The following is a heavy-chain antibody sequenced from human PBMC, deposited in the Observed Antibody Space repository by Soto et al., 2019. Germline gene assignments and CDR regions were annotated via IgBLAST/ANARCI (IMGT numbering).Heavy chain of an antibody. V-gene: IGHV3-48*02. J-gene: IGHJ6*02. CDR2: ISSSSSTI. Sequence: GGSLRLSCAASGFTFSSYSMNWVRQAPGKGLEWVSYISSSSSTIYYADSVKGRFTISRDNAKNSLYLQMNSLRDEDTAVYYCAREKVVVVAATYYYGMDVWGQGTTVTVSS. CDR1: GFTFSSYS. CDR3: AREKVVVVAATYYYGMDV. D-gene: IGHD2-15*01.